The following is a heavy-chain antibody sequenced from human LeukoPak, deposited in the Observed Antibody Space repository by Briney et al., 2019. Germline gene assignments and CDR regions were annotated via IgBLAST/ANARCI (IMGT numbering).Heavy chain of an antibody. V-gene: IGHV1-8*01. CDR1: GYTFTSYD. D-gene: IGHD6-19*01. J-gene: IGHJ4*02. Sequence: ASVKVTCKASGYTFTSYDITWVRQASGQGLEWMGWMNPNSGNTGYAQKFQGRVTMNRNTSISTAYMELSSLRSEDTAVYYCARVFMVYTSGWPLTILDCWGQGTLVTVSS. CDR3: ARVFMVYTSGWPLTILDC. CDR2: MNPNSGNT.